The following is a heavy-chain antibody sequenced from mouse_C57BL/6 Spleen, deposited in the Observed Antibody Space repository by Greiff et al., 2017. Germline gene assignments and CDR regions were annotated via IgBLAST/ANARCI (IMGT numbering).Heavy chain of an antibody. CDR1: GYTFTDYS. Sequence: EVKLQQSGPELVKPGASVKISCKASGYTFTDYSMNWVKQSHGKSLEWIGDINPNNGGTSYNQKFKGKATLTVDKSSGTAYMELRRLTSDDSAVYDCAREDCGSSYLLYFGGRGTGATVTVAS. CDR3: AREDCGSSYLLYFGG. CDR2: INPNNGGT. D-gene: IGHD1-1*01. J-gene: IGHJ1*03. V-gene: IGHV1-26*01.